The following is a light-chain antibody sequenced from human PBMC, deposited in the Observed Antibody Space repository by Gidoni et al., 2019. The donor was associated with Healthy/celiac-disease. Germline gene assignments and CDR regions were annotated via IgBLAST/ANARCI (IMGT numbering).Light chain of an antibody. CDR1: QSVSSSY. CDR2: GAS. J-gene: IGKJ1*01. CDR3: QQYGSSPRT. V-gene: IGKV3-20*01. Sequence: DMEFTQSPGTLSLSAGERATLSCRASQSVSSSYLAWYQQKPGQAPRLLIYGASSRATGIPDRFSGSGSGTEFTLTISRLEPEDFAVYYCQQYGSSPRTFGQETKVEIK.